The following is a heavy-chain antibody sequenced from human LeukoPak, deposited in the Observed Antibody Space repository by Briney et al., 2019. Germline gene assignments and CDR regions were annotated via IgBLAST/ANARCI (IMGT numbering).Heavy chain of an antibody. D-gene: IGHD6-6*01. Sequence: SQTLSLTCTVSGGSISSGGYYWSWIRQPPGKGLEWIGYIYHSGSTYYNPSLKSRVTISVDRSKNQFSLKLSSVTAADTAVYYCARGGIAARKAPALDYWGQGTLVTVSS. V-gene: IGHV4-30-2*01. CDR1: GGSISSGGYY. J-gene: IGHJ4*02. CDR2: IYHSGST. CDR3: ARGGIAARKAPALDY.